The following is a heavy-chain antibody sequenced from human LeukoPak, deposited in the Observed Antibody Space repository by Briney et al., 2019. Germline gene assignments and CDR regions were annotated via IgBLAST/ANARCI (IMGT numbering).Heavy chain of an antibody. J-gene: IGHJ6*03. V-gene: IGHV3-23*01. CDR1: GFTFSSYA. CDR2: ISGSGGST. Sequence: SGGSLRLSCAASGFTFSSYAMSWVRQAPGKGLEWVSAISGSGGSTYYADSVKGRFTISRDNSKNTLYLQMNSLRAEDTAVYYCAKGGRGFQGSGYNPFASNYYYYMDVWGKGTTVTVSS. CDR3: AKGGRGFQGSGYNPFASNYYYYMDV. D-gene: IGHD3-3*01.